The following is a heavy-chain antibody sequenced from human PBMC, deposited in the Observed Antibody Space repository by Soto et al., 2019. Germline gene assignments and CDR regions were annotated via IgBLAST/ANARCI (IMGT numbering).Heavy chain of an antibody. Sequence: GGSLRLSCAASGFTFSSYGMHWVRQAPGKGLEWVAVISYDGSNKYYADSVKGRFTISSDNSKNTLYLQMNSLRAEDTAVYYWAKDLRGTPSRRYSSSWYGRYYYYGMDVWGQGTTVTVSS. V-gene: IGHV3-30*18. D-gene: IGHD6-13*01. J-gene: IGHJ6*02. CDR1: GFTFSSYG. CDR2: ISYDGSNK. CDR3: AKDLRGTPSRRYSSSWYGRYYYYGMDV.